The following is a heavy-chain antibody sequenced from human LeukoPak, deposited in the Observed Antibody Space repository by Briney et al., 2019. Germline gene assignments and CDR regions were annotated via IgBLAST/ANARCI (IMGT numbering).Heavy chain of an antibody. J-gene: IGHJ4*02. CDR1: GFTVSSNY. D-gene: IGHD3-22*01. CDR2: IYSGSST. CDR3: ARSRYDSSGYFDY. V-gene: IGHV3-53*04. Sequence: GGSLRLSCAASGFTVSSNYMSWVRQAPGKGLEWVSVIYSGSSTYYADSVKGRFTISRHNSKNTLYLQMNSLRAEDTAVYYCARSRYDSSGYFDYWGQGTLVTVSS.